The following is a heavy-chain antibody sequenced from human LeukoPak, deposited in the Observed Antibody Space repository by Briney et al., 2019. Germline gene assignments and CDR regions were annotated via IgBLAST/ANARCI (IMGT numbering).Heavy chain of an antibody. CDR1: GYTFTSYD. J-gene: IGHJ6*02. CDR3: ARGGIAVAGTSYGMDV. CDR2: MNPNSGNT. V-gene: IGHV1-8*01. D-gene: IGHD6-19*01. Sequence: ASVKVSCKASGYTFTSYDINWVRQATGQGLEWMGWMNPNSGNTGYAQKFQGRVTMTRNTSISTAYMELSSLRSEDTAVYYCARGGIAVAGTSYGMDVWGQGTTVTVPS.